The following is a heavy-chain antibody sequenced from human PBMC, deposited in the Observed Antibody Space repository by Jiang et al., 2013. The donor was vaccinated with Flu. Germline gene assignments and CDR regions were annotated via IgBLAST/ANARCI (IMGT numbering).Heavy chain of an antibody. Sequence: RFTISRDNSKNTLWLQMNSLRAEDTAVYYCAREMWRQGFFDPWGQGTLVTVSS. V-gene: IGHV3-30*07. CDR3: AREMWRQGFFDP. J-gene: IGHJ5*02. D-gene: IGHD2-21*01.